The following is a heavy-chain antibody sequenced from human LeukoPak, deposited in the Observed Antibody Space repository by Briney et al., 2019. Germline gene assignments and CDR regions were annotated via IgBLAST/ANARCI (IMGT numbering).Heavy chain of an antibody. CDR2: IIPIFGTA. Sequence: SVKVSCKASGGTFSSYAISWVRQAPGQGLEWMGGIIPIFGTANYAQKFQGRVTITADESTSTAYMELSSLRSEDTAVYYCTSPYGSESNAFDIWGQGTMVTVSS. CDR3: TSPYGSESNAFDI. CDR1: GGTFSSYA. J-gene: IGHJ3*02. V-gene: IGHV1-69*01. D-gene: IGHD3-10*01.